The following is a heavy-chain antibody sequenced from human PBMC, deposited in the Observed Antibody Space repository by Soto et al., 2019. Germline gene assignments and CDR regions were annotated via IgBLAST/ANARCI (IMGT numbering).Heavy chain of an antibody. J-gene: IGHJ4*02. CDR3: AQSVLSLYYFDY. Sequence: PTLRLKPYCTFFVFTLSMRGMAVGWIRHPPGKAMEWLAPTSWDAEKRYSPSLKTRLTITNSTSRNQVLLTIPTIITVDTATYYCAQSVLSLYYFDYWGQGTLVTVSS. D-gene: IGHD3-16*01. CDR2: TSWDAEK. CDR1: VFTLSMRGMA. V-gene: IGHV2-5*02.